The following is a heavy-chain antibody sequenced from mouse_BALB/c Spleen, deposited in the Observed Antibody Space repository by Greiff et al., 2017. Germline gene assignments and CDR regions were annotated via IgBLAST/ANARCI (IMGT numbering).Heavy chain of an antibody. CDR1: GFTFSNYW. Sequence: DVKLVESGGGLVQPGGSMKLSCVASGFTFSNYWMNWVRQSPEKGLEWVAEIRLKSNNYATHYAESVKGRFTISRDDSKSSVYLQMNNLRAEDTGIYYCTRGYGYGWYFDVWGAGTTVTVSS. D-gene: IGHD1-2*01. CDR2: IRLKSNNYAT. V-gene: IGHV6-6*02. J-gene: IGHJ1*01. CDR3: TRGYGYGWYFDV.